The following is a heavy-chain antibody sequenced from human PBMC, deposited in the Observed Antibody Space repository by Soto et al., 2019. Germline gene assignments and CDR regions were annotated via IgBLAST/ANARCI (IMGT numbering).Heavy chain of an antibody. V-gene: IGHV4-34*01. D-gene: IGHD2-2*01. CDR1: GGSFSGYY. CDR3: ARVVPAAMLYYYYGMDF. J-gene: IGHJ6*02. CDR2: INHSGST. Sequence: SETLSLTCAVYGGSFSGYYWSWIRQPPGKGLEWIGEINHSGSTNYNPSLKSRVTISVDTSKNQFSLKLSSVTAADTAVYYCARVVPAAMLYYYYGMDFWGQGTTVTVSS.